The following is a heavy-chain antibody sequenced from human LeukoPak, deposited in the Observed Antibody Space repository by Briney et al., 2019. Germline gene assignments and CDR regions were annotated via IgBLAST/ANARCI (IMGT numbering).Heavy chain of an antibody. V-gene: IGHV3-74*01. CDR3: ARDVGTAAGD. Sequence: GGSLRPSCAASGFTFSNYWMHWVRQTPGKGLVWVSRINSDASVTTYADSVKGRFTISRDNAKNTLYLQMNSLRSGDTAVYYCARDVGTAAGDWGQGTLVTVSS. D-gene: IGHD6-13*01. CDR1: GFTFSNYW. J-gene: IGHJ4*02. CDR2: INSDASVT.